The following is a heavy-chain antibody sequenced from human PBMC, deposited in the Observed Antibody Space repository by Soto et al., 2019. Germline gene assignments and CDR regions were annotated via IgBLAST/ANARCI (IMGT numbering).Heavy chain of an antibody. Sequence: PGGSLRLSCAASGFTVSSNYMSWVRQAPGKGLEWVSIIYSGGSTYYADSVKGRFTISRDNSKNTLYLQMNSLRAEDTAVYDCARVGDYAAKDWGQGTLVNVSS. V-gene: IGHV3-53*01. J-gene: IGHJ4*02. CDR3: ARVGDYAAKD. CDR2: IYSGGST. D-gene: IGHD4-17*01. CDR1: GFTVSSNY.